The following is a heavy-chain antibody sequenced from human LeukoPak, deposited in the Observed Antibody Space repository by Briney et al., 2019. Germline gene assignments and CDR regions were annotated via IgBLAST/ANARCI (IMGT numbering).Heavy chain of an antibody. V-gene: IGHV3-23*01. J-gene: IGHJ4*02. CDR1: GFTFSDYA. Sequence: GGSLRLSCAASGFTFSDYALSWVGQAPGEGLECVSVISASGGRTYSADSVKARFTISRDNSKNTLYLQMNSLTANDTAVYYCAKCHSHYGTGCDLWGQGTLVTVSS. CDR3: AKCHSHYGTGCDL. CDR2: ISASGGRT. D-gene: IGHD4-17*01.